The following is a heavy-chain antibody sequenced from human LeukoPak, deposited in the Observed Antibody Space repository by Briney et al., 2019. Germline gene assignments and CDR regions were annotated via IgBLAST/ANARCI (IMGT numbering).Heavy chain of an antibody. CDR2: IKEDGSTK. CDR1: GFTFSSYG. J-gene: IGHJ4*02. Sequence: PGRSLRLSCAASGFTFSSYGMHWVRQAPGKGLEWVADIKEDGSTKYYADSMKGRLTISRDNAKNSLYLQMNSLTAEDTAVYYCAKDGQSFEFWGQGTLVTVSS. CDR3: AKDGQSFEF. V-gene: IGHV3-33*03.